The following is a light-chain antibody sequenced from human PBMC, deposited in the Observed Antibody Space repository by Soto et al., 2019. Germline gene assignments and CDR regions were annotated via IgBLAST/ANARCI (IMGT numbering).Light chain of an antibody. CDR2: EVN. CDR3: SSHAGSKRV. CDR1: SSDVGGYNY. Sequence: QSVLTQPPSASGSPGQSVTISCTGTSSDVGGYNYVSWYQQHPGKAPKLMIYEVNKRPSGVPDRFSGSKSGNTASLTVSGLQAEDEGDYYCSSHAGSKRVFGTGTKVTAL. J-gene: IGLJ1*01. V-gene: IGLV2-8*01.